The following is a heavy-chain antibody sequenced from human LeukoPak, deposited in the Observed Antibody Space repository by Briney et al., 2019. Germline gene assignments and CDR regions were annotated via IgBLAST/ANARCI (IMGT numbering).Heavy chain of an antibody. CDR1: GFTFSSYA. D-gene: IGHD3-3*02. J-gene: IGHJ4*02. CDR3: ARDTLALKETTLDY. V-gene: IGHV3-30-3*01. Sequence: PGGSLRLSCAASGFTFSSYAMHWVRQAPGKGLEWVAVISHDEINKYYADSVKGRFTISRDNSKNTLYLQMNSLRAEDTALYYCARDTLALKETTLDYWGRGTLVTVSS. CDR2: ISHDEINK.